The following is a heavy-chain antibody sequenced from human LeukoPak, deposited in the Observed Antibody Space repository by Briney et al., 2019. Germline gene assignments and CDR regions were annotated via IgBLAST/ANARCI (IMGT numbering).Heavy chain of an antibody. CDR3: AREIYSSSWYVSDAFDI. J-gene: IGHJ3*02. V-gene: IGHV1-69*05. D-gene: IGHD6-13*01. Sequence: SVKVSCKASGGTFSSYAISWVRQAPGQGLEWMGGITPIFGTANYAQKFQGRVTITTDESTSTAYMELSSLRSEDTAVYYCAREIYSSSWYVSDAFDIWGQGTMVTVSS. CDR2: ITPIFGTA. CDR1: GGTFSSYA.